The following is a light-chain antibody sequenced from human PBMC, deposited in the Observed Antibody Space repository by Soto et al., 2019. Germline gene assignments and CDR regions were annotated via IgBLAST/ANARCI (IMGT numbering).Light chain of an antibody. CDR1: QSVSSN. J-gene: IGKJ4*01. V-gene: IGKV3-15*01. CDR2: GAS. Sequence: EIVMTQSPATLSVSPGERATLSCRASQSVSSNLAWYQQKPGQAPRLLIYGASTRATGIPARFSGSGSGTEFTLTISSLHSEDFAVYYCQQYNNWPRALTFGGVTKVEIK. CDR3: QQYNNWPRALT.